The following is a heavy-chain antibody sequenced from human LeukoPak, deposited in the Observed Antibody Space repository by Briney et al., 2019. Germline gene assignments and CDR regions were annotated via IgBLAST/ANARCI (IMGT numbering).Heavy chain of an antibody. CDR3: ARDGSSVAGTSWWDY. D-gene: IGHD6-19*01. J-gene: IGHJ4*02. CDR1: GGSISSGSYY. Sequence: SETLSLTCTVSGGSISSGSYYWSWIRQPAGKGLEWIGRIYTSGSTNYDPSLKSRVTISVDTSKNQFSLKLSSVTAADTAVYYCARDGSSVAGTSWWDYWGQGTLVTVSS. CDR2: IYTSGST. V-gene: IGHV4-61*02.